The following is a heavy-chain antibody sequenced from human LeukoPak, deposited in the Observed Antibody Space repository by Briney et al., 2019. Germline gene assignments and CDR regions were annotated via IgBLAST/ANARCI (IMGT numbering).Heavy chain of an antibody. CDR3: ARRLSGNSDTFDM. CDR1: GGSIGNYY. V-gene: IGHV4-59*01. D-gene: IGHD2/OR15-2a*01. CDR2: IYNTGTT. Sequence: SETLSLTCTVSGGSIGNYYWSWIRQPPGKGLEWIGYIYNTGTTNYNPSLKSRVTISLDTSKNQFSLKLSSLTAADTAVYYCARRLSGNSDTFDMWGQGTMVIVSS. J-gene: IGHJ3*02.